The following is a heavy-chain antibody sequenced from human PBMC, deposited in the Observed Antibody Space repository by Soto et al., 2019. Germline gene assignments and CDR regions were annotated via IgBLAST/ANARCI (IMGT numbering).Heavy chain of an antibody. D-gene: IGHD2-15*01. Sequence: ASVKVSCKAIGYSFTSHYMHWVRQAPGQGLEWMGTIYPGGVSIAYAQKFKGRVTMTKDTSTSTVYMELSRLRSDDTAVYYCARSVGYCSGGSCYGMDVWG. CDR1: GYSFTSHY. J-gene: IGHJ6*02. CDR3: ARSVGYCSGGSCYGMDV. V-gene: IGHV1-46*01. CDR2: IYPGGVSI.